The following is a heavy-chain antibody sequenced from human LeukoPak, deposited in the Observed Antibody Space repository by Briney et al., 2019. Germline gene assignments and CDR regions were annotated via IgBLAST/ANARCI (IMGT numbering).Heavy chain of an antibody. Sequence: SLRLSCAASGFTFSDYYMSWIRQAPGKGLEWVGFIRSKAYGGTTEYAASVKGRFTISRDDSKSIAYLQMNSLKTEDTAVYYCTMENKYSGSYLQNFWGQGTLVTVSS. CDR1: GFTFSDYY. CDR3: TMENKYSGSYLQNF. CDR2: IRSKAYGGTT. D-gene: IGHD1-26*01. J-gene: IGHJ4*02. V-gene: IGHV3-49*03.